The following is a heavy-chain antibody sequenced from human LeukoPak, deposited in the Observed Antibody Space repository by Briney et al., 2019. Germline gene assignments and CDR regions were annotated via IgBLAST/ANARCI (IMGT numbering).Heavy chain of an antibody. CDR1: GFTFCDSA. V-gene: IGHV3-49*03. CDR2: IRTKAYGGTT. J-gene: IGHJ4*02. CDR3: TSQAYDSRGYYYQLDY. Sequence: GGSLRLSCTVSGFTFCDSAMSWFRQAPGKGLEWVGFIRTKAYGGTTEYAAPVKGRFTISRDDSKSIAYLLMNSLKTEDTAVYYCTSQAYDSRGYYYQLDYWGQGTLVTVSS. D-gene: IGHD3-22*01.